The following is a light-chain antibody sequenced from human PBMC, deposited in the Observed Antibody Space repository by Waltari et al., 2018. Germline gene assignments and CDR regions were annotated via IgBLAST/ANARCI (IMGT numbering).Light chain of an antibody. CDR3: AAWDDSLNGYVV. CDR1: SSNIGSNS. CDR2: KNS. V-gene: IGLV1-44*01. J-gene: IGLJ2*01. Sequence: QSVLTQPPSASGTPGQRVTISCSGSSSNIGSNSVNWYQQVPGTAPTLLIYKNSQRPSGVPDRVSGSKAGTSASLAISGLQSEDEADYYCAAWDDSLNGYVVFGGGTKLTVL.